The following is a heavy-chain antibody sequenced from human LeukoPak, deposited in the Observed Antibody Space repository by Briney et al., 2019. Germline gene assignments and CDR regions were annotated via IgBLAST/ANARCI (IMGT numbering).Heavy chain of an antibody. D-gene: IGHD3-22*01. J-gene: IGHJ6*02. V-gene: IGHV3-33*08. Sequence: GRSLRLSCAASGFTFSSYAMHWVRQAPGKGLEWVAVIWYDGSNKYYADSVKGRFTISRDNSKNTLYLQMNSLRAEDAAVYYCARDSYYYDSSGYYSYYYYGMDVWGQGTTVTVSS. CDR2: IWYDGSNK. CDR3: ARDSYYYDSSGYYSYYYYGMDV. CDR1: GFTFSSYA.